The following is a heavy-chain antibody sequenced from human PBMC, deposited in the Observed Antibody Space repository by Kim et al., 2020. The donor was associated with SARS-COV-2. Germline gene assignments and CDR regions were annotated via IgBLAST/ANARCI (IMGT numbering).Heavy chain of an antibody. V-gene: IGHV3-33*01. J-gene: IGHJ5*02. Sequence: GGSLRLSCAASGFTFSRYVMHWVRQAPGKGLEWVALVWFDGGNKNYADSVQGRFTISRDNSKNTMYLKMDSVRAEDTAVYYCASGGYYILGGYSFDHWGQGSLVTVSS. CDR1: GFTFSRYV. CDR2: VWFDGGNK. CDR3: ASGGYYILGGYSFDH. D-gene: IGHD3-9*01.